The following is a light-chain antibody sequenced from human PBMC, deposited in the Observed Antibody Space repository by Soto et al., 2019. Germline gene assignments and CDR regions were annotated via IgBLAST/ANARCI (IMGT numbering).Light chain of an antibody. CDR1: QSLSSTY. J-gene: IGKJ4*01. V-gene: IGKV3-20*01. Sequence: EIVLTQSPGTLSLSPGERATLSCRARQSLSSTYLAWYQQKPGQAPRLLIYGASSRATGIPDTFIGSGCATDFTLTISRLEPEDFAVYHCQQYGNSPPTFGGGTKVEI. CDR3: QQYGNSPPT. CDR2: GAS.